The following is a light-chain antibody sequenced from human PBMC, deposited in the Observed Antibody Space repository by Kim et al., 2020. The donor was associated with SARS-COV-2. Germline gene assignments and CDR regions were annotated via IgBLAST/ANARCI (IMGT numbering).Light chain of an antibody. V-gene: IGLV8-61*01. CDR1: SGSVSTSYY. CDR2: STY. J-gene: IGLJ3*02. CDR3: VLYMGSGIWV. Sequence: GRNVTIAGGLSSGSVSTSYYPRWYQQTPGQAPRTLIYSTYTRSSGVPDRFSGSILGNKAALTITGAQADDESDYYCVLYMGSGIWVFGGGTQLTVL.